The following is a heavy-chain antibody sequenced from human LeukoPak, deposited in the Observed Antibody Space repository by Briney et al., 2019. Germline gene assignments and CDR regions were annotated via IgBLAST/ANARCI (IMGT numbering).Heavy chain of an antibody. CDR2: IYWNDDK. Sequence: SGPTLVKPTQTLTLTCTFSGFSLSTSGVGVGWIRQPPGKALEWLALIYWNDDKRYSPSLKSRLTITKDTSKNQVVLTMTNMDPVDTATYYCVHSRSMITFGGVIWWFDPWGQGTLVTVSS. CDR1: GFSLSTSGVG. V-gene: IGHV2-5*01. CDR3: VHSRSMITFGGVIWWFDP. D-gene: IGHD3-16*01. J-gene: IGHJ5*02.